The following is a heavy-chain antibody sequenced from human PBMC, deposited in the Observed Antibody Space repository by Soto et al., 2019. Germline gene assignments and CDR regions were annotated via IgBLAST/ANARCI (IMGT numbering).Heavy chain of an antibody. CDR1: GYTFTSYA. V-gene: IGHV1-3*01. Sequence: ASVKVSCKASGYTFTSYAMHWVRQAPGQRLEWMGWINAGNGNTKYSQKFQGRVTITRDTSASTAYMELSSLRSEDTAVYYCARDNPKIYYYDSSGNFDYWGQGTLVTVAS. D-gene: IGHD3-22*01. CDR2: INAGNGNT. J-gene: IGHJ4*02. CDR3: ARDNPKIYYYDSSGNFDY.